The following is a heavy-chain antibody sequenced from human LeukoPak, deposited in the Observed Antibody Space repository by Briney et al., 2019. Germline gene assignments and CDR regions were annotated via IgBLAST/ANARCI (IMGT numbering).Heavy chain of an antibody. D-gene: IGHD3-3*01. CDR3: ARAGGGYDFWSGYRRQDWFDP. V-gene: IGHV4-4*07. Sequence: SETLSLTCTVSGGSISSYYWSWIRQPAGKGLEWIGRIYTSGSTNYNPSLKSRVTMPVDTSKNQFSLKLSSVTAADTAVYYCARAGGGYDFWSGYRRQDWFDPWGQGTLVTVSS. CDR2: IYTSGST. J-gene: IGHJ5*02. CDR1: GGSISSYY.